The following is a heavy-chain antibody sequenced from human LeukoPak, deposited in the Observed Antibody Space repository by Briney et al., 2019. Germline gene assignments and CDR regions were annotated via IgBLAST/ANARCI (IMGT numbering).Heavy chain of an antibody. CDR3: AKSGGYSYGHFDY. V-gene: IGHV3-23*01. CDR2: ISGSGGGT. CDR1: GFTFSTYA. J-gene: IGHJ4*02. D-gene: IGHD5-18*01. Sequence: GGSLRLSCAASGFTFSTYAMSWVRQAPGKGLEWVSGISGSGGGTDYADSVKGRFTISRDNSKNTLPLQMNSLRAEDTALYYCAKSGGYSYGHFDYWGQGTLVTVSS.